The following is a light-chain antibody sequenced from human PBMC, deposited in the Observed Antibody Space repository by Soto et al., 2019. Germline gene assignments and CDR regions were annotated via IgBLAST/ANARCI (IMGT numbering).Light chain of an antibody. CDR1: QSISSW. J-gene: IGKJ4*01. V-gene: IGKV1-5*03. CDR2: KAS. Sequence: DIQMTQSPSTLSASVGDRVTITCRASQSISSWLAWYQQKPGKAPKLLISKASSLESGVPSRFSGSGSGTEFTLTITSLQPDDFAIYYCQQYKSYSSFGGGTKVDIK. CDR3: QQYKSYSS.